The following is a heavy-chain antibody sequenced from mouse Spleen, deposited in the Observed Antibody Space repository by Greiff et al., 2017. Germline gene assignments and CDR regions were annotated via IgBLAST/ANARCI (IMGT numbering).Heavy chain of an antibody. D-gene: IGHD1-1*01. Sequence: EVQLQQSGPELVKPGASVKISCKASGYTFTDYYMNWVKQSHGKSLEWIGDINPNNGGTSYNQKFKGKATLTVDKSSSTAYMELRSLTSEDSAVYYCARGVATGAMDYWGQGTSVTVSS. CDR1: GYTFTDYY. CDR2: INPNNGGT. J-gene: IGHJ4*01. CDR3: ARGVATGAMDY. V-gene: IGHV1-26*01.